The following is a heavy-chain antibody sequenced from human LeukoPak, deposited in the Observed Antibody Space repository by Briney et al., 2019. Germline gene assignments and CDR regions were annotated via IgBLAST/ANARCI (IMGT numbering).Heavy chain of an antibody. CDR1: GDSISSSSYY. Sequence: PSETLSLTCTVSGDSISSSSYYWGWIRQPPGKGLEWIGSIHYGGSTYYNPSLKSRVTISADTSKNQFSLKLSSVTAADTAVYYCARGVTGTTPFDYWGQGTLVTVSS. CDR3: ARGVTGTTPFDY. D-gene: IGHD1-7*01. J-gene: IGHJ4*02. CDR2: IHYGGST. V-gene: IGHV4-39*01.